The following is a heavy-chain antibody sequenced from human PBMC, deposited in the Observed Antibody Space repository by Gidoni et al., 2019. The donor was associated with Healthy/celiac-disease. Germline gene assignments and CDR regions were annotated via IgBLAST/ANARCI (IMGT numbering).Heavy chain of an antibody. Sequence: QVQLAQSGAEVKKPGASVKVSCKASGYTFTSYAMHWVRQAPGQRLEWMGWINAGNGNTKYSQKFQGRVTITRDTSASTAYMELSSLRSEDTAVYYCARGRALYCSGGSCYGSSFDYWGQGTLVTVSS. CDR1: GYTFTSYA. V-gene: IGHV1-3*01. CDR3: ARGRALYCSGGSCYGSSFDY. CDR2: INAGNGNT. J-gene: IGHJ4*02. D-gene: IGHD2-15*01.